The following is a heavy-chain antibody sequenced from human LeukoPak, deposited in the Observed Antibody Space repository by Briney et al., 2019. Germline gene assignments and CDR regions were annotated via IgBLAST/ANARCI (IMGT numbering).Heavy chain of an antibody. V-gene: IGHV1-69*06. D-gene: IGHD5-24*01. CDR2: IIPIFGTA. CDR1: GGTFRSYA. J-gene: IGHJ5*02. Sequence: SVKVSCKASGGTFRSYAISWVRQAPGQGLEWMGGIIPIFGTANYAQKFQGRVTITADKSTSIAYMELSSLRSEDTAVYYCARDREMATIKYNWFDPWGQGTLVTVSS. CDR3: ARDREMATIKYNWFDP.